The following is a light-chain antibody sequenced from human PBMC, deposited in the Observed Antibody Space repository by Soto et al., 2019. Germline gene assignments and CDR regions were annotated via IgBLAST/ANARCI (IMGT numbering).Light chain of an antibody. V-gene: IGKV1-8*01. CDR2: AAS. CDR3: QQYYSYRG. J-gene: IGKJ1*01. CDR1: QGISSY. Sequence: AIRMTQSPSSLSASTGDRVTITFRASQGISSYLAWYQQKPGKAPKLLIYAASTLQSGVPSRFSGSGSGTDFTLTISCLQSEDFATYYCQQYYSYRGFGQGTKVDI.